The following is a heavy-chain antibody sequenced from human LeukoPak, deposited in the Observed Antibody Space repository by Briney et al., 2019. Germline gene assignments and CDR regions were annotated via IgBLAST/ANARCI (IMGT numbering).Heavy chain of an antibody. V-gene: IGHV3-7*04. CDR2: IKQDGSEK. Sequence: GGSLRLSCAASGFTFSSYWMSWVRQAPGKGLEWVANIKQDGSEKYYVDSVKGRFTISRDNAKNSLYLQMNSLRAEDTAVYYCARVIAAAVSAFDIWGQGTMVTVSS. CDR3: ARVIAAAVSAFDI. J-gene: IGHJ3*02. CDR1: GFTFSSYW. D-gene: IGHD6-13*01.